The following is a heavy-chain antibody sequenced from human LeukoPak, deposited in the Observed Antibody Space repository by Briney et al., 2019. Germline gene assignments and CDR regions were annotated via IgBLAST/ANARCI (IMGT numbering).Heavy chain of an antibody. J-gene: IGHJ3*02. CDR2: ICGSGGST. Sequence: GGSLRLLFAASGFTLSNYTMSWPPQAPGKALEWASGICGSGGSTYYADSVKGRFTISRDNSKNTLYLQMNSLRAEDTAVYDCAKVSTSYYFAFDIWGQGTMVTVSS. CDR1: GFTLSNYT. CDR3: AKVSTSYYFAFDI. V-gene: IGHV3-23*01. D-gene: IGHD2-2*01.